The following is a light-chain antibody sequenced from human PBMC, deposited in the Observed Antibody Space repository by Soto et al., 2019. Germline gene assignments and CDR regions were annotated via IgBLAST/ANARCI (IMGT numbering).Light chain of an antibody. CDR3: QQHNSYSTWT. CDR1: QSISSW. Sequence: DIQMTQSPSTLSGSVGDRVTISCRASQSISSWLAWYQQKPGKAPKLLIYDASSLETGVPSRFSGSGSGTEFTLTISSLQPDDFATYYCQQHNSYSTWTFGQGTKVDIK. CDR2: DAS. V-gene: IGKV1-5*01. J-gene: IGKJ1*01.